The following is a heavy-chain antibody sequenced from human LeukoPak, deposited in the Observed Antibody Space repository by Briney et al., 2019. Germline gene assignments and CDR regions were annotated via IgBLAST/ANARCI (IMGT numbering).Heavy chain of an antibody. CDR2: ISGSGGST. D-gene: IGHD1-26*01. Sequence: GGSLRLSCVASGFTFSSYAMSWVRQAPGKGLEWVSAISGSGGSTYYADSVKGRFTISRDNSKNTLYLQMNSLRAEDTAVYYCAKVRVGATMLFDYWGQGTLVTVSS. CDR3: AKVRVGATMLFDY. CDR1: GFTFSSYA. J-gene: IGHJ4*02. V-gene: IGHV3-23*01.